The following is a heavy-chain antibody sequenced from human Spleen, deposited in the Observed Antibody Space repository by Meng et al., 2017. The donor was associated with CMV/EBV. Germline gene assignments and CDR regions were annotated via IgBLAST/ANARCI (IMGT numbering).Heavy chain of an antibody. J-gene: IGHJ3*02. CDR1: GDTFTNHG. Sequence: ASVKVSCKASGDTFTNHGFNWVRQAPGQGLEWMGWMSAYNGHTYYAQKLQGRVTITADKSTSTAYMELSSLRSEDTAVYYCARVGQQLFLAFDIWGQGTMVTVSS. D-gene: IGHD6-13*01. CDR2: MSAYNGHT. CDR3: ARVGQQLFLAFDI. V-gene: IGHV1-18*01.